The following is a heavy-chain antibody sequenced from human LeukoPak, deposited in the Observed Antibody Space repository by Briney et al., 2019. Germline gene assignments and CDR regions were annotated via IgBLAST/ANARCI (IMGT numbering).Heavy chain of an antibody. CDR2: MNPNSGNT. J-gene: IGHJ4*02. CDR3: ARGLRFLRTMVRGVIRLYYFDY. CDR1: GYTFTSYD. Sequence: ASVKVSCKASGYTFTSYDINWLRQATGQGLEWMGWMNPNSGNTGYAQKFQGRVTMTRNTSISTAYMELSSLRSEDTAVYYCARGLRFLRTMVRGVIRLYYFDYWGQGTLVTVSS. D-gene: IGHD3-10*01. V-gene: IGHV1-8*01.